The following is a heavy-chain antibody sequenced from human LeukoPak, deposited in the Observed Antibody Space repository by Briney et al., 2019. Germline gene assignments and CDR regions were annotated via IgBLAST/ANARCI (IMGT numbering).Heavy chain of an antibody. Sequence: ASVKVSCKTSENIFTDYYIHWVRQAPGQGLEWLGWINPHSGGTNYAQYFQDRVIMTWDTSISTAYMALRGLISEDTAAYYCARGGDNYDILTQWGQGTLVTVSS. CDR1: ENIFTDYY. J-gene: IGHJ4*02. V-gene: IGHV1-2*02. D-gene: IGHD3-9*01. CDR2: INPHSGGT. CDR3: ARGGDNYDILTQ.